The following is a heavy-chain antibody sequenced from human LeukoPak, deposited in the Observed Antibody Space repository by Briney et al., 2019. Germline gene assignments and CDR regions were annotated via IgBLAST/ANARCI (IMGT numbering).Heavy chain of an antibody. J-gene: IGHJ6*03. CDR3: ATDGAEQWLPYYYYYMDV. Sequence: GGSLRLSCAASGFTFSNYGMHWVRQAPGKGLEWVAFIRYDGSNKYYADSVKGRFTISRDKSTLYLQMNSLRAEDTAVYYCATDGAEQWLPYYYYYMDVWGKGTTVSVSS. V-gene: IGHV3-30*02. D-gene: IGHD6-19*01. CDR2: IRYDGSNK. CDR1: GFTFSNYG.